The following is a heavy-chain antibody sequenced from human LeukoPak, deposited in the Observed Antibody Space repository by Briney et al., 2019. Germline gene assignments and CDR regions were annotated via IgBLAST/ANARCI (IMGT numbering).Heavy chain of an antibody. V-gene: IGHV1-2*02. D-gene: IGHD6-13*01. Sequence: ASMKVSCKASGYTFTSYYIHWVQQAPGQGLEWMGWMNPNRGDTNYAPKFQGRVTMTRDTSISTAYMELSRLRSDDTAIYFCARRAAGGPYFDYWGQGSLVTVSS. J-gene: IGHJ4*02. CDR3: ARRAAGGPYFDY. CDR1: GYTFTSYY. CDR2: MNPNRGDT.